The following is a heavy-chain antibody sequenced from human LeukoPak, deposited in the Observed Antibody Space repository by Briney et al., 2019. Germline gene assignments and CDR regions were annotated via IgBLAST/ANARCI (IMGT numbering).Heavy chain of an antibody. J-gene: IGHJ4*02. CDR1: GYSFSSYW. Sequence: GESLKISCKGSGYSFSSYWIGWVRQMPGKGLGWMGIIYPGDSDTRYSPSFQGQVTISADKSISTTYLQWSSLKASDTAMYYCARWDSYDWYFDHWGQGTLVTVSS. CDR2: IYPGDSDT. D-gene: IGHD5-18*01. V-gene: IGHV5-51*01. CDR3: ARWDSYDWYFDH.